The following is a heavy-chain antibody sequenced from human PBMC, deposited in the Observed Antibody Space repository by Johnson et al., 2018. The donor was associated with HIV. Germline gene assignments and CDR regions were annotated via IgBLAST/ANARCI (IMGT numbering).Heavy chain of an antibody. CDR3: ARERWSSYFGAFDI. V-gene: IGHV3-7*01. CDR2: IKQDGSEK. Sequence: VQLVESGGGLVKPGGSLRLSCAASGFTFSDYYMSWIRQAPGKGLEWVANIKQDGSEKYYVDSVEGRFTISRDNAKNSLYLQMSSLRGEDMAVYYCARERWSSYFGAFDIWGQGT. J-gene: IGHJ3*02. D-gene: IGHD3-3*01. CDR1: GFTFSDYY.